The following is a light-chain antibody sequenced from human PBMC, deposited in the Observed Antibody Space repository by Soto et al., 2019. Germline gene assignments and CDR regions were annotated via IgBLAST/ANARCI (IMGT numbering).Light chain of an antibody. CDR3: QQSYCPPLP. Sequence: DTQFTQSSSSLSASVGDRVTNTWRASQSISRRLNWHQQSPGKAHKLLIYTASSLQSGVPSRLSGSGSGTDFTLTISSLQPEDFATYYCQQSYCPPLPFGGRTKV. CDR2: TAS. J-gene: IGKJ4*01. V-gene: IGKV1-39*01. CDR1: QSISRR.